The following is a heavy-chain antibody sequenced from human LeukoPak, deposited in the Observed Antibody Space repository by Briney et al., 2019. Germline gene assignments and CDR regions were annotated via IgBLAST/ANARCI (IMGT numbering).Heavy chain of an antibody. CDR1: GGSISSSSYY. Sequence: SETLSLTFSVPGGSISSSSYYWGWIRQPPGKGLEWIGSIYYSGSTYYKPSLESRVTISVDTSKNQFSLKLSSVTAADTAVYYCARRGDWGWYFDYWGQGTLVTVSS. CDR2: IYYSGST. J-gene: IGHJ4*02. V-gene: IGHV4-39*01. D-gene: IGHD2-21*01. CDR3: ARRGDWGWYFDY.